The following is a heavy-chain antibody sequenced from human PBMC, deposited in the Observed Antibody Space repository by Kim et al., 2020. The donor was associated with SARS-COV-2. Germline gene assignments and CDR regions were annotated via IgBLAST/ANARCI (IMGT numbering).Heavy chain of an antibody. D-gene: IGHD2-8*02. CDR3: ARGGDCTGGVCRFDP. V-gene: IGHV1-69*13. Sequence: SVKVSCKASGGTFSSYAISWVRQAPGQGLEWMGGIIPIFGTANYAQKFQGRVTITADESMSTAYMELSSLRSEDTAVYYCARGGDCTGGVCRFDPWGQGTLVTVSS. CDR1: GGTFSSYA. CDR2: IIPIFGTA. J-gene: IGHJ5*02.